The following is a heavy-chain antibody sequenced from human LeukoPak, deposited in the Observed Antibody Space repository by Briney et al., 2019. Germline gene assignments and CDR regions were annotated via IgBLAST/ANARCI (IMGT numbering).Heavy chain of an antibody. J-gene: IGHJ4*02. CDR2: VNPNSGDT. Sequence: ASVKVSCKASGYTFTDYYMHWVRQTPGQGLEWMGWVNPNSGDTNYVHKFQGRVTMTSDTSISTAYMDLSRVRSDDTAVYYCALLFSSTWYRFDSWGQGTLVTVSS. V-gene: IGHV1-2*02. CDR1: GYTFTDYY. D-gene: IGHD6-13*01. CDR3: ALLFSSTWYRFDS.